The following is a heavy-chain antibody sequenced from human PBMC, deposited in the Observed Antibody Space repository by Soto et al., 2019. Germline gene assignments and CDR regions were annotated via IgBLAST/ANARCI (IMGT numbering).Heavy chain of an antibody. V-gene: IGHV4-39*01. J-gene: IGHJ4*02. Sequence: QLQLQESGPGLVKPSETLSFTCTVSGDSIGCNNYYWGWIRQPPGKGLEWIGSMYHSGNTYHNPSLKSRVTISVDTSKNQLSLNLRSVTAADTAVYYCARHRGPTGPNYWGQGTLVTVSS. D-gene: IGHD3-10*01. CDR3: ARHRGPTGPNY. CDR2: MYHSGNT. CDR1: GDSIGCNNYY.